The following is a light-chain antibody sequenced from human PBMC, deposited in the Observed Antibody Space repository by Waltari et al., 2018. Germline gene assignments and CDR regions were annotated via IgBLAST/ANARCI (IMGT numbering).Light chain of an antibody. Sequence: QSALTQPASVSGSPGQSITISCTGTSSDIGSYNFVSWYQQHPGQAPKLIIYDVNSRPSGVSNRFSGSKSDNTASLTISGLQAEDEADYYCSSYTSSITSIFGGGTKLTVL. CDR1: SSDIGSYNF. J-gene: IGLJ2*01. V-gene: IGLV2-14*03. CDR2: DVN. CDR3: SSYTSSITSI.